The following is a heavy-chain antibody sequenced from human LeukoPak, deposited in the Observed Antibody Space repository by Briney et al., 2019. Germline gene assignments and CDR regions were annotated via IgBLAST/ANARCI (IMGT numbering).Heavy chain of an antibody. J-gene: IGHJ5*02. D-gene: IGHD1-26*01. CDR1: GGSISSSNYY. CDR3: ARGGRYAKEAPILFSGTSSRTPYNYFNP. Sequence: SETLSLTCSVSGGSISSSNYYWSWIRQPAGEGLEWIGRIYTSESTNYNPSLKSRVTISVDTSRNQFSLRLTSVTAADTAVYYCARGGRYAKEAPILFSGTSSRTPYNYFNPWGQGTLVTVSS. V-gene: IGHV4-61*02. CDR2: IYTSEST.